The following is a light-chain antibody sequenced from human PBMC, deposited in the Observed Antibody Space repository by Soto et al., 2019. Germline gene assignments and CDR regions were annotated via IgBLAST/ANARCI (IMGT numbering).Light chain of an antibody. CDR3: GSWDSRLSAYV. V-gene: IGLV1-51*01. J-gene: IGLJ1*01. CDR2: DDD. CDR1: SSNIGGNS. Sequence: TQPPSVSAAPGQKVTISCSGSSSNIGGNSVSWYQQLPGTAPKLLIYDDDKRPSGIPDRFSGSKSGTSATLGITGFQTGDEADYYCGSWDSRLSAYVFATGTKVTV.